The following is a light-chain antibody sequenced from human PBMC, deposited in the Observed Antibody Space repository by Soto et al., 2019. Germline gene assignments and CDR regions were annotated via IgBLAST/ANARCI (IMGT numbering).Light chain of an antibody. CDR3: QQYNNWPRT. CDR1: QSVSSN. J-gene: IGKJ1*01. V-gene: IGKV3-15*01. Sequence: EIVRTQSPATLSVSPGERATLSCRSSQSVSSNLAWYQQKPGQAPRLLIYGASTRATGIPARFSGSGSGTDFTLTISRLEPEDFAVYYCQQYNNWPRTFGQGTKVDIK. CDR2: GAS.